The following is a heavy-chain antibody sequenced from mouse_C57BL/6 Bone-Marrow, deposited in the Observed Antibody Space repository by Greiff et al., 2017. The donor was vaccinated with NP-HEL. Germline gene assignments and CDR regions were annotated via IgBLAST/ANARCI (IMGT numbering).Heavy chain of an antibody. CDR3: TARWLLLTYYFDY. CDR1: GFNITDDY. Sequence: VQLQQSGAELVRPGASVKLSCTASGFNITDDYMHWVKQRPEQGLEWIGWIDPENGDTEYASKFQGKATITADTSSNTAYLQLSSLTSEDTAVYYCTARWLLLTYYFDYWGQGTTLTVSS. V-gene: IGHV14-4*01. D-gene: IGHD2-3*01. CDR2: IDPENGDT. J-gene: IGHJ2*01.